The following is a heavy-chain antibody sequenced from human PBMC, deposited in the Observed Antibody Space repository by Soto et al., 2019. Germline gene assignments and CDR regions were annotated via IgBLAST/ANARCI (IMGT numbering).Heavy chain of an antibody. CDR2: IHAGYSDT. D-gene: IGHD1-1*01. V-gene: IGHV5-51*01. CDR3: ARNDSTSSRACFQY. CDR1: GYPFTKYY. J-gene: IGHJ4*02. Sequence: PGESLKISCKGSGYPFTKYYIGLVRQMPGKGLEGMGMIHAGYSDTSYSPSCEGQVTIPHSKSLKSVYLQWSSLKAADTAIYYCARNDSTSSRACFQYWGQGTMVTVSS.